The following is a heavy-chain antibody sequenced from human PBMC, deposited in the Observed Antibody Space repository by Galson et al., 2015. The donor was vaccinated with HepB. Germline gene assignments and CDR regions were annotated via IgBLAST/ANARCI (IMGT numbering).Heavy chain of an antibody. Sequence: SLRLSCAASGFTFSSYGMHWVRQAPGKGLEWVALICYDGSHKYYADSVKGRFTISRDNSKNTLYLQMNSLRAEDTAVYYCARDIARSPTGVGADWWQGTLVTVSS. CDR1: GFTFSSYG. D-gene: IGHD3-3*01. V-gene: IGHV3-33*01. CDR3: ARDIARSPTGVGAD. J-gene: IGHJ4*02. CDR2: ICYDGSHK.